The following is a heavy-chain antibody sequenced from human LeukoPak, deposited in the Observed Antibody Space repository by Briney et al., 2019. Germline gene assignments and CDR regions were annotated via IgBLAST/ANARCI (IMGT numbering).Heavy chain of an antibody. D-gene: IGHD3-22*01. CDR1: GGTFSSYA. Sequence: SVKVSCKASGGTFSSYAISWVRQAPGQGLEWMGGIIPIFGTANYAQKFQGRVTITADESTSTAYMELSSLRSEDTAVYYCARAVPHYDSSGYYPYYYYMDVWGKGTTVTASS. CDR3: ARAVPHYDSSGYYPYYYYMDV. J-gene: IGHJ6*03. CDR2: IIPIFGTA. V-gene: IGHV1-69*13.